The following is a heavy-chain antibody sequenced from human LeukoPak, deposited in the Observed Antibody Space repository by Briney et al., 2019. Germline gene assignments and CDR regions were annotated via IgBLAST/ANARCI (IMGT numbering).Heavy chain of an antibody. D-gene: IGHD6-13*01. CDR1: GGSMSTYY. CDR2: IYDSLST. J-gene: IGHJ4*02. V-gene: IGHV4-59*01. Sequence: PSETLSLTCTVSGGSMSTYYWSWIRQPPGKGLEWTGYIYDSLSTDYNPSLKSRVTISVDMSKNQFSLKLTSVTAADTAVYYCARRSWYVDYWGQGTLVTVSS. CDR3: ARRSWYVDY.